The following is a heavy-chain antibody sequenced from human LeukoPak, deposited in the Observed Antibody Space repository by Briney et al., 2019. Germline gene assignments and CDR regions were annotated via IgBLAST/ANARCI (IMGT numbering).Heavy chain of an antibody. J-gene: IGHJ5*02. D-gene: IGHD3-22*01. CDR3: ARAPYDSHNNWFDP. CDR1: GFTFDDYG. V-gene: IGHV3-11*01. Sequence: GGSLRLSCAASGFTFDDYGMSWVRQAPGKGLEWVSYISSSGSTIYYADSVKGRFTISRDNAKNSLYLQMNSLRAEDTAVYYCARAPYDSHNNWFDPWGQGTLVTVSS. CDR2: ISSSGSTI.